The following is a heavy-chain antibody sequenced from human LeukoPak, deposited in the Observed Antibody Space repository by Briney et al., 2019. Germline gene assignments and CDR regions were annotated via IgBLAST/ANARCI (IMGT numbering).Heavy chain of an antibody. Sequence: PSETLSLTCTVSGGSISSSSYYWGWIRQPPGKGLEWIGSIYTSGSTNYNPSLKSRVTISVDTSKNQFSLKLSSVTAADTAVYYCARLNYYDSSGYSKYYFDYWGQGTLVTVSS. CDR2: IYTSGST. CDR1: GGSISSSSYY. D-gene: IGHD3-22*01. V-gene: IGHV4-39*07. J-gene: IGHJ4*02. CDR3: ARLNYYDSSGYSKYYFDY.